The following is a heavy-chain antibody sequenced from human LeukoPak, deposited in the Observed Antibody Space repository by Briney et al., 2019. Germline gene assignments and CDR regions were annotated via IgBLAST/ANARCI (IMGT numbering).Heavy chain of an antibody. CDR1: GFTFSSYA. CDR3: ARGSSNVAARNNWFDP. CDR2: ISGSSSYI. Sequence: PGGSLRLSCAASGFTFSSYAMSWVRQAPGEGLEWVSSISGSSSYIYYADSVKGRFTISRDNAKNSLYLQMNSLRVEDRAVYYCARGSSNVAARNNWFDPWGQGTLVTVSS. V-gene: IGHV3-21*01. J-gene: IGHJ5*02. D-gene: IGHD6-6*01.